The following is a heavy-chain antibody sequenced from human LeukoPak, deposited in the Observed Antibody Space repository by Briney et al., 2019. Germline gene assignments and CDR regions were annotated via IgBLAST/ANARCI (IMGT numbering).Heavy chain of an antibody. CDR2: IYYSGST. CDR1: GGSISSYY. D-gene: IGHD3-22*01. V-gene: IGHV4-59*08. J-gene: IGHJ4*02. CDR3: ARHYYDSSGYYYQDY. Sequence: SETLSLTCAVSGGSISSYYWSWIRQPPGKGLEWIGYIYYSGSTNYNPSLKSRVTISVDTSKNQFSLKLSSVTAADTAVYYCARHYYDSSGYYYQDYWGQGALVTVSS.